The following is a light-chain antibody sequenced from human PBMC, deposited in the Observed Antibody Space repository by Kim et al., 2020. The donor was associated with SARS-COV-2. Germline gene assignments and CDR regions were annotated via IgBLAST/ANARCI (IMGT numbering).Light chain of an antibody. CDR2: GAS. CDR1: QSVTDR. CDR3: QQYDQWPIT. Sequence: EKVMTQSPTTLSVSPGERATLSCRASQSVTDRLAWYQQRPGQAPRLLIYGASTRATGIPARFSGSGLGTDFTLSISSLQSEDFAVYYCQQYDQWPITFGQGTRLEIK. V-gene: IGKV3-15*01. J-gene: IGKJ5*01.